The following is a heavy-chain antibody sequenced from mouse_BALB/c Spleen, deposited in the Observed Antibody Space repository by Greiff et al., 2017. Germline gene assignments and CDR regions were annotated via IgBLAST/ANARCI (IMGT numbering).Heavy chain of an antibody. Sequence: EVKLMESGPSLVKPSQTLSLTCSVTGDSITSGYWNWIRKFPGNKLEYMGYISYSGSTYYNPSLKSRISITRDTSKNQYYLQLNSVTTEDTATYYCARGSGYVGYWYFDVWGAGTTVTVSS. D-gene: IGHD1-2*01. CDR1: GDSITSGY. J-gene: IGHJ1*01. V-gene: IGHV3-8*02. CDR2: ISYSGST. CDR3: ARGSGYVGYWYFDV.